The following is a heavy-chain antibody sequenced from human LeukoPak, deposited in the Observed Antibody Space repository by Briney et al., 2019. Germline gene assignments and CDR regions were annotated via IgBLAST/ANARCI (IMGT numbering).Heavy chain of an antibody. CDR3: AKSWHRGYFDY. V-gene: IGHV4-30-2*01. Sequence: SETLSLTCTVSGGSISSGGYYWSWIRQPPGKGLEWIGYIYHSGSTYYNPSLKSRVTISVDRSKNQFSLKLSSVTAADTAVYYCAKSWHRGYFDYWGQGTLVTVSS. D-gene: IGHD6-13*01. J-gene: IGHJ4*02. CDR1: GGSISSGGYY. CDR2: IYHSGST.